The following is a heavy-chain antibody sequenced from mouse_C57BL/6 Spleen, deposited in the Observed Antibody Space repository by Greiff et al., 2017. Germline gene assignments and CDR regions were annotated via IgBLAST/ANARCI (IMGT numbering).Heavy chain of an antibody. CDR2: IDPSDSYT. V-gene: IGHV1-50*01. CDR1: GYTFTSYW. Sequence: VQLQQPGAELVKPGASVKLSCKASGYTFTSYWMQWVKQRPGQGLEWIGEIDPSDSYTNYNQKFKGKATLTVDTSSSTAYMQLSSLTSEDSAVYYCANYGSSYDYYAMDYWGQGTSVTVSS. CDR3: ANYGSSYDYYAMDY. J-gene: IGHJ4*01. D-gene: IGHD1-1*01.